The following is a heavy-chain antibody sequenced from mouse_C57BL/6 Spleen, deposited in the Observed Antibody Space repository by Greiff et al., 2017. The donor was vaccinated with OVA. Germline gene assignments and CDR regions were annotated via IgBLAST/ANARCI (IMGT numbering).Heavy chain of an antibody. CDR2: ISYDGSN. CDR1: GYSITSGYY. D-gene: IGHD2-3*01. CDR3: ARGDGAAWFAY. Sequence: EVKLQESGPGLVKPSQSLSLTCSVTGYSITSGYYWNWIRQFPGNKLEWMGYISYDGSNNYNPSLKNRISITRDTSKNQFFLKLNSVTTEDTATYYCARGDGAAWFAYWGQGTLVTVSA. V-gene: IGHV3-6*01. J-gene: IGHJ3*01.